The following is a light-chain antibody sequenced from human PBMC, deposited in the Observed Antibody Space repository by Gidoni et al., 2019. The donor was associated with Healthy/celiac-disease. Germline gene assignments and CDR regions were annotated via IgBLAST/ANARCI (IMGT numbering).Light chain of an antibody. CDR1: SSDVGGYNY. Sequence: SPGQSVTISCTGTSSDVGGYNYVSWYQQHPGKAPKLMFYEVSKRPSGVPDRFFGSKSGNTASLTVSGLQAEDEADYYCSSYAGSNNFPVVFGGGTKLTVL. J-gene: IGLJ2*01. CDR3: SSYAGSNNFPVV. V-gene: IGLV2-8*03. CDR2: EVS.